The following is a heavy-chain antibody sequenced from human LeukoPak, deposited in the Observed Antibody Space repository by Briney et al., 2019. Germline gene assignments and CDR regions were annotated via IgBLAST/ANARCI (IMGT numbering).Heavy chain of an antibody. D-gene: IGHD3-3*01. V-gene: IGHV1-69*13. Sequence: SVKVSCKASGGTFSSYAISWVRQAPGQGLEWMGGIIPIFGTANYAQKFQGRVTITADESTSTAYMELSSLRSEDTAVYYCARGLNIRFWSPGYWGQGTLVTVSS. J-gene: IGHJ4*02. CDR1: GGTFSSYA. CDR2: IIPIFGTA. CDR3: ARGLNIRFWSPGY.